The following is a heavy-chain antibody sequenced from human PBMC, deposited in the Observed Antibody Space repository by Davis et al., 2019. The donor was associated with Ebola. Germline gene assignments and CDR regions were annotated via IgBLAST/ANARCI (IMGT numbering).Heavy chain of an antibody. J-gene: IGHJ4*02. D-gene: IGHD7-27*01. CDR1: GFNFDDSW. CDR2: MNGRGSLK. V-gene: IGHV3-7*01. Sequence: GESLKISCVVSGFNFDDSWMTWVRQAPGKGLEWVANMNGRGSLKNYVDSVKGRFTISRDNAKKSLYLEMNSLRGEGTAIYYCATDKWGPALWGQGTLVTVSS. CDR3: ATDKWGPAL.